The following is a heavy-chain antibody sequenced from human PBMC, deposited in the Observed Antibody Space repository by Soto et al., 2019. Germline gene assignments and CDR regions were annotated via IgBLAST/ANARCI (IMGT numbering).Heavy chain of an antibody. V-gene: IGHV3-23*01. J-gene: IGHJ4*02. CDR1: GFTFNNYV. Sequence: EVQLLESGRGLVQSGGSLRLSCAASGFTFNNYVMSWVRQAPGKGLEWVSAITNTGGSTWYADSVKGRCTISRDNSKNTVFLQINNLRAEDTALYYCARVYSSDWSVFDYWGQGALVTVSS. D-gene: IGHD6-19*01. CDR2: ITNTGGST. CDR3: ARVYSSDWSVFDY.